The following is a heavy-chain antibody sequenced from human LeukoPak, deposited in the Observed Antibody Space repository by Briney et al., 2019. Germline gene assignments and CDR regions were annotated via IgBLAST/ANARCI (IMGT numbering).Heavy chain of an antibody. V-gene: IGHV5-51*01. D-gene: IGHD3-10*01. Sequence: GESLKISGKGSGYRFTSYWIGWVRQMPGKGLDWMGIIYPGDSDTRYSPSFQGQVTISADKSLSTAYLQWSSLKASDTAMYYCARRVDDYFDYWGQGTLVTVSS. CDR2: IYPGDSDT. J-gene: IGHJ4*02. CDR1: GYRFTSYW. CDR3: ARRVDDYFDY.